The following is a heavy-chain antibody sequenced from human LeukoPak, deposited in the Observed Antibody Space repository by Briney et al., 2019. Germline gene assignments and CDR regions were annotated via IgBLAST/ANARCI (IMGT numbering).Heavy chain of an antibody. V-gene: IGHV3-9*01. CDR3: VQYGYYFDY. J-gene: IGHJ4*02. Sequence: GGSLRLSCAASGFTFDDYAMHWVRQAPGKGLERVSGISWNSGSIGYADSVKGRFTISRDNAKNSLYLQMNSLRAEDTALYYCVQYGYYFDYWGQGTLVTVSS. CDR1: GFTFDDYA. CDR2: ISWNSGSI. D-gene: IGHD4-17*01.